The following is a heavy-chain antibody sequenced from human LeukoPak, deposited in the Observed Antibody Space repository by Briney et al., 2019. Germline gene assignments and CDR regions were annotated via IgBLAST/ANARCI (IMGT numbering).Heavy chain of an antibody. D-gene: IGHD5-18*01. CDR1: GYSFTSYW. CDR2: IHPGDSDT. V-gene: IGHV5-51*01. CDR3: ARQGLYSYGYDYYYGMDV. Sequence: GESLKISCKGSGYSFTSYWIGWVRQMPGKGLEWMGIIHPGDSDTRYSPSFQGQVTISADKSISTAYLQWSSLKASDTAMYYCARQGLYSYGYDYYYGMDVWGQGTTVTVSS. J-gene: IGHJ6*02.